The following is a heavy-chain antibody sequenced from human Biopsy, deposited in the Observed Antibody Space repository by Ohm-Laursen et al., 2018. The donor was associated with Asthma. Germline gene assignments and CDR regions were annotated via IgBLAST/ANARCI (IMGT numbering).Heavy chain of an antibody. CDR3: ASSPYYDFWSGWENGMDV. J-gene: IGHJ6*02. CDR2: IYSGGGT. V-gene: IGHV3-53*01. D-gene: IGHD3-3*01. Sequence: GSLRLSCAASGFTVSTNGMSWVRQPPGKRLEWVSVIYSGGGTYYADSVQGRFTISRDYPKNTLYLQLNSLRAEDTAVYYCASSPYYDFWSGWENGMDVWGQGTTVTVSS. CDR1: GFTVSTNG.